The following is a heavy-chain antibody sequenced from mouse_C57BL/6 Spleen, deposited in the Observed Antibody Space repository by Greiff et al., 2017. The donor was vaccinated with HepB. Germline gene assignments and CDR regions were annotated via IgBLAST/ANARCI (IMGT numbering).Heavy chain of an antibody. D-gene: IGHD2-1*01. CDR1: GFSLTSYG. CDR3: ARNGGNYEYFDV. CDR2: IWSGGST. Sequence: QVQLKESGPGLVQPSQSLSITCTVSGFSLTSYGVHWVRQSPGKGLEWLGVIWSGGSTDYNAAFISRLSISKDNSKSQVFFKMNSLQADDTAIYYCARNGGNYEYFDVWGTGTTVTVSS. V-gene: IGHV2-2*01. J-gene: IGHJ1*03.